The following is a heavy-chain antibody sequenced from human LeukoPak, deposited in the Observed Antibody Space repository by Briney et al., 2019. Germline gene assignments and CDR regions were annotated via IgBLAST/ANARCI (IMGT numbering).Heavy chain of an antibody. Sequence: SVKVSCKASGYTFTSYAMHWVRQAPGQRLEWMGWINAGNGNTKYSQKFQGRVTITRDTSASTAYMEMSSLRSEDTAVYYCARMAAAGHDAFDIWGQGTTVTVSS. CDR3: ARMAAAGHDAFDI. V-gene: IGHV1-3*01. CDR2: INAGNGNT. D-gene: IGHD6-13*01. CDR1: GYTFTSYA. J-gene: IGHJ3*02.